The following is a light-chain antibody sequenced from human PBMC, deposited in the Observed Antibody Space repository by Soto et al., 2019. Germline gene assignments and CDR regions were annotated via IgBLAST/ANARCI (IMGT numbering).Light chain of an antibody. V-gene: IGKV3-15*01. CDR3: QQYNDWPLT. CDR1: QSVSGC. CDR2: DAS. J-gene: IGKJ1*01. Sequence: EIVFTQSPSTLSLSTGERATLSCRASQSVSGCLAWYQQKPGQAPRLLIFDASNRATGIPARFSGTGSGTEFTLTISSLQSEDLALYYCQQYNDWPLTFGQGTKVDIK.